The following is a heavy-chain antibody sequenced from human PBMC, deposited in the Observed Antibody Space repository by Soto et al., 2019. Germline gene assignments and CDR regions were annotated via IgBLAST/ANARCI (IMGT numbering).Heavy chain of an antibody. CDR3: ARSWIQLWLHGMDV. Sequence: QVQLQESGPGLVKPSETLSLTCTVSGGSISSYYWSWIRQPPGKGLEWIGYIYYSGSTNYNPSLQRRVTISVDTSQNQFSLKLSSVTAADTAVYYCARSWIQLWLHGMDVWGHGTTVTVSS. J-gene: IGHJ6*02. CDR1: GGSISSYY. V-gene: IGHV4-59*01. D-gene: IGHD5-18*01. CDR2: IYYSGST.